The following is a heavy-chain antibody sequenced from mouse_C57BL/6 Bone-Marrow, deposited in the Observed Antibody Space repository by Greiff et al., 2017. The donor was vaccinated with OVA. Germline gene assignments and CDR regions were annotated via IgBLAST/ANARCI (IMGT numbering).Heavy chain of an antibody. CDR2: IHPNSGST. D-gene: IGHD1-1*01. Sequence: VQLQQPGAELVKPGASVTLSCKASGYTFTSYWMHWVKQRPGQGLEWIGMIHPNSGSTNYNEKFKSKATLTVDKSSSTAYMQLSSLTSEDSAVYYCAGYYAAWFAYWGQGTLVTVSA. CDR1: GYTFTSYW. J-gene: IGHJ3*01. V-gene: IGHV1-64*01. CDR3: AGYYAAWFAY.